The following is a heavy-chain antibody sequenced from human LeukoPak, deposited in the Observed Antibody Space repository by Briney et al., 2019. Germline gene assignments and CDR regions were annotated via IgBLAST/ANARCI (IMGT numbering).Heavy chain of an antibody. CDR3: ARDEAGYDSSGYYFDY. J-gene: IGHJ4*02. Sequence: ASVKVSCKASGGTSSSYAISWVRQAPGQGLEWVGRIIPIFGTANYAQKFQGRVTINTDESTSTAYMELSSLRSEDTAVYYCARDEAGYDSSGYYFDYWGQGTLVTVSS. V-gene: IGHV1-69*05. D-gene: IGHD3-22*01. CDR2: IIPIFGTA. CDR1: GGTSSSYA.